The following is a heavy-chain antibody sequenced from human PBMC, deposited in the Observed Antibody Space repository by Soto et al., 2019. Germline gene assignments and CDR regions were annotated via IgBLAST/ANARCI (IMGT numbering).Heavy chain of an antibody. CDR2: IIPIFGTA. D-gene: IGHD5-12*01. CDR1: GGTFSSYA. Sequence: GASVKVSCKASGGTFSSYAISWVRQAPGQGLEWMGGIIPIFGTANYAQKFQGRVTITADKSTSTAYMELSSLRSEDTAVYYCARDPRGYSGSVGDNWFDPWGQGTLVTVS. V-gene: IGHV1-69*06. J-gene: IGHJ5*02. CDR3: ARDPRGYSGSVGDNWFDP.